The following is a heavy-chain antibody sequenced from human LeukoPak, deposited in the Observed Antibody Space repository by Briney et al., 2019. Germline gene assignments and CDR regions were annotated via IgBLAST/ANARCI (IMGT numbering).Heavy chain of an antibody. Sequence: PSETLSLTCTVSGGSISSYYWSWIRQPPGRGLEWIGYIHYSGSINSNPSLKSRVTISVDTSKNQFSLRLSSVTAADTAVYYCGRVGSYAFDIWGQGTMVTVSS. CDR3: GRVGSYAFDI. V-gene: IGHV4-59*01. J-gene: IGHJ3*02. CDR2: IHYSGSI. CDR1: GGSISSYY.